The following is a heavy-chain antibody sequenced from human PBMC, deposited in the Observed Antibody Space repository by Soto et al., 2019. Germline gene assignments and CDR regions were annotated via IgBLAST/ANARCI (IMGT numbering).Heavy chain of an antibody. Sequence: QVQLVQSGAEVKKPGSSGKVSCKASGGTFSNYAISWVLQAPGQGLEWMGGITPIFGTTTYAQRLQGRVTITADESSTTAHMELSSLRSEDTAVYYCARVITVTPVGYYGMDVWGQGTTVTVSS. V-gene: IGHV1-69*01. J-gene: IGHJ6*02. CDR2: ITPIFGTT. CDR1: GGTFSNYA. D-gene: IGHD4-4*01. CDR3: ARVITVTPVGYYGMDV.